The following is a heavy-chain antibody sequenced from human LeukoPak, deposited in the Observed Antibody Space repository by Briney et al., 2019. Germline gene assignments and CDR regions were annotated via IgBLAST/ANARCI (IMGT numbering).Heavy chain of an antibody. Sequence: ASVKVSCKVSGYTLSDLSMHWVRQAPGKGLEWMGSFALEDGEKIYAQKFQGRVTMTEDTSTDTAYMEPSSLRSEDTAVYYCATAFAGNLVDYWGQGTLVTVSS. D-gene: IGHD1-14*01. CDR1: GYTLSDLS. CDR3: ATAFAGNLVDY. V-gene: IGHV1-24*01. J-gene: IGHJ4*02. CDR2: FALEDGEK.